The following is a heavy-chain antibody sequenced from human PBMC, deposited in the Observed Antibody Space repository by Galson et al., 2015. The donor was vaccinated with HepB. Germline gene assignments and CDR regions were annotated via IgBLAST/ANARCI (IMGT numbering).Heavy chain of an antibody. CDR2: IIPIFGTA. Sequence: SGGTFSSYAISWVRQAPGQGLEWMGGIIPIFGTANYAQKFQGRVTITADKSTSTAYMELSSLRSEDTAVYYCARDQGSGWYIGGYWGQGTLVTVSS. CDR3: ARDQGSGWYIGGY. V-gene: IGHV1-69*06. J-gene: IGHJ4*02. D-gene: IGHD6-19*01. CDR1: GGTFSSYA.